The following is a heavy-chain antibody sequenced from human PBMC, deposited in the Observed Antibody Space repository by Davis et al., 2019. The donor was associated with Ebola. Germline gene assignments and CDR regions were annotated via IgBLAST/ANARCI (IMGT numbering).Heavy chain of an antibody. CDR2: MYYSGST. V-gene: IGHV4-59*08. D-gene: IGHD2-2*01. CDR1: GGSISSYY. CDR3: ARRYCSSTSCYWDWYFDL. Sequence: PSETLSLTCTVSGGSISSYYWSWIRQPPGKGLEWIGYMYYSGSTNYNPSLKSRVTISVDTSKNQFSLKLSSVTAADTAVYYCARRYCSSTSCYWDWYFDLWGRGTLVTVSS. J-gene: IGHJ2*01.